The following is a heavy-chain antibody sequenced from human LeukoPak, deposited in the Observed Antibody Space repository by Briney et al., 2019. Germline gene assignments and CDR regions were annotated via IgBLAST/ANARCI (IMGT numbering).Heavy chain of an antibody. CDR2: IIPILDTA. Sequence: SVKVSCKASGGTFSSYALSWVRQAPGQGLEWMGVIIPILDTAKYAQKFQGRVTITADKSTNTADMELSSLRSDDTAVYYCARDGAGYDAFDIWGQGTMVTVSS. D-gene: IGHD3-9*01. J-gene: IGHJ3*02. CDR3: ARDGAGYDAFDI. CDR1: GGTFSSYA. V-gene: IGHV1-69*06.